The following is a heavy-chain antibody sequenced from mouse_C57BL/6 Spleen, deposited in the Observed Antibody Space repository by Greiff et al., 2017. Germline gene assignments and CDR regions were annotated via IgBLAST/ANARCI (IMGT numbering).Heavy chain of an antibody. D-gene: IGHD1-1*01. J-gene: IGHJ3*01. CDR3: ARRDYYGSRPWFAY. Sequence: QVQLKQPGAELVRPGTSVKLSCKASGYTFTSYWMHWVKQRPGQGLEWIGVFDPSDSYTNYNQKFKGKATLTVDTSSSTAYMQLSSMTSEDSAVYYCARRDYYGSRPWFAYWGQGTLVTVSA. CDR1: GYTFTSYW. CDR2: FDPSDSYT. V-gene: IGHV1-59*01.